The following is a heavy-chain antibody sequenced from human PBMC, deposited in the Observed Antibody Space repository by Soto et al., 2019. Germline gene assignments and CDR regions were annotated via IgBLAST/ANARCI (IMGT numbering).Heavy chain of an antibody. CDR2: IHPSGGGS. Sequence: GASVKVSCKPSGYTLNTYYLHWVRQAPGQGLEWMGIIHPSGGGSTYAQKFLGRVTMTRDTSTSTVFMELSSLRSADTAVYYCARGGNIAVVTASFDYWGQGTLVTVSS. J-gene: IGHJ4*02. V-gene: IGHV1-46*02. CDR1: GYTLNTYY. D-gene: IGHD2-21*02. CDR3: ARGGNIAVVTASFDY.